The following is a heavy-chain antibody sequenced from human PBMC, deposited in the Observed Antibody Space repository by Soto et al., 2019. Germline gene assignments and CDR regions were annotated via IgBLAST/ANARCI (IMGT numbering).Heavy chain of an antibody. D-gene: IGHD5-12*01. Sequence: SVKVSCKVAGGSFSTYTLTWVRQARGQGLEWMGGIIPIFGIINYPQKFQGRVTITADRSTTTAYMELISLRSDDTAVYYCAILTPITGVYWGQGAQVTVSS. V-gene: IGHV1-69*10. CDR1: GGSFSTYT. J-gene: IGHJ4*02. CDR3: AILTPITGVY. CDR2: IIPIFGII.